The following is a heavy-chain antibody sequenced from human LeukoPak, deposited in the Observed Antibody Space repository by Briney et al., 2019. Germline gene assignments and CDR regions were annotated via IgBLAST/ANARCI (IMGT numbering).Heavy chain of an antibody. Sequence: PSETLSLTCTVSGGSISSSSYYWGWIRQPPGKGLEWIGSIYYSGITYYTPSLKSRVTISIDTSKNQFSLKLSSVTAADTAVYYCAQRSTVTGGFQRWGQGTLVTVSS. D-gene: IGHD4-17*01. CDR1: GGSISSSSYY. J-gene: IGHJ1*01. CDR3: AQRSTVTGGFQR. CDR2: IYYSGIT. V-gene: IGHV4-39*07.